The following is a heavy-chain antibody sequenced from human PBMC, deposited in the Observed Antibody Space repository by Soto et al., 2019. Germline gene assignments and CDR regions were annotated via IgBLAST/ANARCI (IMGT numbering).Heavy chain of an antibody. CDR2: ISSSGDAI. J-gene: IGHJ6*02. CDR1: GFIFSDYT. V-gene: IGHV3-48*02. CDR3: ARDHGGSTWFVGVYYFFGMDV. Sequence: EVQLVESGGDLVQPGGSLRLSCAASGFIFSDYTMTWVRQAPGRGLEFVSHISSSGDAIFYAESVKGRFTVSRDNAKKSLYLQMNSLRDDETSVYFCARDHGGSTWFVGVYYFFGMDVWGQGTAVTVSS. D-gene: IGHD6-13*01.